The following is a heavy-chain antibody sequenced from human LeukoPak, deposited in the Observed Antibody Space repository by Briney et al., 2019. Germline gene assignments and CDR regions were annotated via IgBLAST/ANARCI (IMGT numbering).Heavy chain of an antibody. V-gene: IGHV3-11*01. CDR2: ISSSGSTI. CDR1: GFTFNSYW. CDR3: EGDPGGALDV. D-gene: IGHD1-26*01. J-gene: IGHJ6*04. Sequence: GGSLRLSCAASGFTFNSYWMHWVRQAPGKGLEWVSYISSSGSTIYYADSVKGRFTTSRDNAKNSLYLQMNSLRAEDTAVYYCEGDPGGALDVWGKGTTVTVSS.